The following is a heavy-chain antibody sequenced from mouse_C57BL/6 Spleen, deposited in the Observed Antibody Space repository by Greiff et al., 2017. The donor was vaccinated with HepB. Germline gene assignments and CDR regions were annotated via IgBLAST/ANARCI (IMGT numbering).Heavy chain of an antibody. Sequence: QLQQSGAELVKPGASVKISCKASGYAFSSYWMNWVKQRPGKGLEWIGQIYPVDGDTNYNGKFKGKATLTADKSSSTAYMQLSSLTSEDSAVYFCARGGYYGHDRFAYWGQGTLVTVSA. CDR2: IYPVDGDT. D-gene: IGHD2-2*01. CDR1: GYAFSSYW. CDR3: ARGGYYGHDRFAY. J-gene: IGHJ3*01. V-gene: IGHV1-80*01.